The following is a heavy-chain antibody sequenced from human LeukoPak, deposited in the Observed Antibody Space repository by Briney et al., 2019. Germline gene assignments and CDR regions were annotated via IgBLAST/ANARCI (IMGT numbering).Heavy chain of an antibody. V-gene: IGHV3-23*01. CDR1: GFTVSRYG. Sequence: TGGSQRLSCSGAGFTVSRYGMSWVRQAPGKGRGWVSAISGVGGSTHDALSVEGRFTISRDNSKNTLYLKMTSVRAEDTVVYYCARSFRPFTSATWFFSFDSWGPGTLVTVSS. CDR2: ISGVGGST. J-gene: IGHJ4*02. D-gene: IGHD2-2*01. CDR3: ARSFRPFTSATWFFSFDS.